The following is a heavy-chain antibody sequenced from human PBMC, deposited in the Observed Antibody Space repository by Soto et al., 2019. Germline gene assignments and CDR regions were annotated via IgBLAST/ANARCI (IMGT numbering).Heavy chain of an antibody. CDR1: GFTFSSYS. V-gene: IGHV3-21*01. CDR3: ARDLIRATAF. Sequence: GGSLRLSCAASGFTFSSYSMNWVRQAPGKGLEWVSSISSSSSYIYYADSVKGRFTISRDNAKNSLYLQMNSLRAEDTVVYYCARDLIRATAFWGQGTMVTVSS. D-gene: IGHD1-26*01. J-gene: IGHJ4*03. CDR2: ISSSSSYI.